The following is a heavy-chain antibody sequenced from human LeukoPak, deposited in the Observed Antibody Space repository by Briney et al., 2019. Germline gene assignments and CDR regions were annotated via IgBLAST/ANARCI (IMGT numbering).Heavy chain of an antibody. CDR1: GFTFSSYA. D-gene: IGHD2-21*01. J-gene: IGHJ1*01. CDR2: ISGSGGST. V-gene: IGHV3-23*01. Sequence: PGGSLRLSCAASGFTFSSYAMSWVRQAPGKGLEWVSAISGSGGSTYYADSVKGRFTISRDNSKNTLYLQMNSLRAEDTAVYYCARELLGGGDLAVDVYFQHGGQGTLVTVS. CDR3: ARELLGGGDLAVDVYFQH.